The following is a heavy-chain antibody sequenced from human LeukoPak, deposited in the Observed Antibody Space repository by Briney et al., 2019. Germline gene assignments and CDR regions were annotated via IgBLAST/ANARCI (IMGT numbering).Heavy chain of an antibody. CDR3: ARTYDRDGCPDY. D-gene: IGHD5-24*01. V-gene: IGHV4-59*01. CDR1: GGSISSYY. Sequence: PETLSLTCTVSGGSISSYYWSWIRQPPGKGLEWIGYIYYSGSTNYNPSLKSRVTISVDTSKNQFSLKLSSVTAADTAVYYCARTYDRDGCPDYWGQGTLVTVSS. CDR2: IYYSGST. J-gene: IGHJ4*02.